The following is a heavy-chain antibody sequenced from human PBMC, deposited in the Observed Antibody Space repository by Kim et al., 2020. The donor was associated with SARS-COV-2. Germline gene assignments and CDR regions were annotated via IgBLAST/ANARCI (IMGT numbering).Heavy chain of an antibody. CDR3: ARVAGSGRPGAFDI. V-gene: IGHV3-20*01. D-gene: IGHD3-10*01. Sequence: GGSLRLSCAASGFTFDDYGMSWVRQAPGKGLEWVSGINWNGGSTGYADSVKGRFTISRDNAKNSLYLQMNSLRAEDTALYHCARVAGSGRPGAFDIWGQGTMVTVSS. CDR2: INWNGGST. CDR1: GFTFDDYG. J-gene: IGHJ3*02.